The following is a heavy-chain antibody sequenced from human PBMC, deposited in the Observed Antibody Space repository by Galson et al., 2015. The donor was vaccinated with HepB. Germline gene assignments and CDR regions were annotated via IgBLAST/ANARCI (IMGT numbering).Heavy chain of an antibody. CDR2: YVPILDVA. Sequence: SVKVSCKASGGTFTTYNINWVRQAPGQGLEWMGRYVPILDVANYAPNFQGRVTITADKSTTTVYLEVHSPRSDDTAVYYCAKNTVYDYYFYAMDVWGKGTTVTVSS. CDR1: GGTFTTYN. J-gene: IGHJ6*04. D-gene: IGHD2/OR15-2a*01. V-gene: IGHV1-69*02. CDR3: AKNTVYDYYFYAMDV.